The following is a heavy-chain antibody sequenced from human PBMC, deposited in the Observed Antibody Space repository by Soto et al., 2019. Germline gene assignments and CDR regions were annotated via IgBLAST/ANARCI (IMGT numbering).Heavy chain of an antibody. CDR1: GFSLSSYW. V-gene: IGHV3-7*01. J-gene: IGHJ4*02. CDR3: ARLSTSAGRRDLAC. Sequence: EVQLVESGGGLVQPGGSLRLSCAASGFSLSSYWMSWVRQAPGKGLEWVANMNQDGSESDYVGSVKGRFTFTRDNAKYSLYLQMNSLRAEDTAVYYCARLSTSAGRRDLACWGQGTLVTVSS. CDR2: MNQDGSES.